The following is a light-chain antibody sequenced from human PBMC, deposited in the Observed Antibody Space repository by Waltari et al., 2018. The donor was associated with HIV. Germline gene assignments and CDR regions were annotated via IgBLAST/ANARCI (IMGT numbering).Light chain of an antibody. CDR3: QVWDSSSDLVV. J-gene: IGLJ2*01. CDR1: KIGNKS. Sequence: SYVLTQPPSVSVAPGQTARITCGGNKIGNKSVHWYQQKPGQAPVLVVNDDSDRPSWIPERFSGSNSGNTATLTISRVEAGDEADYFCQVWDSSSDLVVFGGGTKLTVL. CDR2: DDS. V-gene: IGLV3-21*02.